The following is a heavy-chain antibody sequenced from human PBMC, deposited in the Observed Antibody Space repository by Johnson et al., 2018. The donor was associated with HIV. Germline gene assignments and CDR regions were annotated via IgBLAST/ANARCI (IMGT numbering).Heavy chain of an antibody. V-gene: IGHV3-13*01. D-gene: IGHD1-26*01. CDR1: GFTVSSNY. CDR3: AKDVELHGAFDI. J-gene: IGHJ3*02. CDR2: IGTAGDT. Sequence: MMLVESGGGVVQPGRSLRLSCAASGFTVSSNYMSWVRQAPGKGLEWVSVIGTAGDTYYPGSVKGRFTISRENAKNSLYLQMNSLRAEDTAVYYCAKDVELHGAFDIWGQGTMVTVSS.